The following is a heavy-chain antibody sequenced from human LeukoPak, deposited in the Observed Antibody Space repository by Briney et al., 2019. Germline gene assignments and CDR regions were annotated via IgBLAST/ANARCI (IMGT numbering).Heavy chain of an antibody. CDR1: GDSMSSDNDC. CDR2: IYNSGFN. Sequence: SETLSLTCSVSGDSMSSDNDCWGWIRQSPGKGLQWIGGIYNSGFNYYNPSLKSRVILSVDTSKKEISLKLASVTAADTAVYYCSREPRRGGWFDPWGQGILVTVSS. V-gene: IGHV4-39*07. J-gene: IGHJ5*02. CDR3: SREPRRGGWFDP.